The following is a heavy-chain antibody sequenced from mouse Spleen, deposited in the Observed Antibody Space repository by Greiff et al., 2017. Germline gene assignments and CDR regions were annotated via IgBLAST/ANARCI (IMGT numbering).Heavy chain of an antibody. J-gene: IGHJ4*01. CDR3: TRGDHYYAMDY. D-gene: IGHD3-3*01. CDR2: IDPETGGT. Sequence: VQRVESGAELVRPGASVTLSCKASGYTFTDYEMHWVKQTPVHGLEWIGAIDPETGGTAYNQKFKGKAILTADKSSSTAYMELRSLTSEDSAVYYCTRGDHYYAMDYWGQGTSVTVSS. V-gene: IGHV1-15*01. CDR1: GYTFTDYE.